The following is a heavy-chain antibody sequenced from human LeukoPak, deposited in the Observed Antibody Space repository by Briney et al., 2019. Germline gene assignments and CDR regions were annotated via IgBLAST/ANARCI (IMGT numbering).Heavy chain of an antibody. D-gene: IGHD4-17*01. CDR3: ARDGDGNFDY. V-gene: IGHV3-48*04. Sequence: GSLRLSCAASGFAFSGYSMNWIRQAPGKGLEWVAYISYSSYTIHYADSVKGRFTISRDNAKNSLYLQMNSLRAEDTAMYYCARDGDGNFDYWGQGTLVTVSS. CDR1: GFAFSGYS. CDR2: ISYSSYTI. J-gene: IGHJ4*02.